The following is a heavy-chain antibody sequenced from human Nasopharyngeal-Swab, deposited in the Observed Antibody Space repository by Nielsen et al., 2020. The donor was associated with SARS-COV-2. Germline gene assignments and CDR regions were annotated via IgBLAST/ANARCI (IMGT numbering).Heavy chain of an antibody. J-gene: IGHJ5*02. CDR3: ARLGSSSWYANWFDP. D-gene: IGHD6-13*01. CDR2: IYSGGST. V-gene: IGHV3-53*01. Sequence: PGKGLEWVSVIYSGGSTYYADSVKGRFTISRDNSKNTLYLQMNSLRAEDTAVYYCARLGSSSWYANWFDPWGQGTLVTVSS.